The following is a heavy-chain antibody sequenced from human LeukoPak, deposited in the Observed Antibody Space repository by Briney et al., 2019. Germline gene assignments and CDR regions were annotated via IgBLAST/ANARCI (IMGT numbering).Heavy chain of an antibody. CDR3: AKESADGIVVVPAATFDY. D-gene: IGHD2-2*01. V-gene: IGHV3-23*01. CDR2: ISGSGGST. J-gene: IGHJ4*02. CDR1: GFTFSGYA. Sequence: PGGSLRLSCAASGFTFSGYAMSWVRQAPGKGLEWVSAISGSGGSTYYADSVKGRFTISRDNSKNTLYLQMNSLRAEDTAVYYCAKESADGIVVVPAATFDYWGQGTLVTVSS.